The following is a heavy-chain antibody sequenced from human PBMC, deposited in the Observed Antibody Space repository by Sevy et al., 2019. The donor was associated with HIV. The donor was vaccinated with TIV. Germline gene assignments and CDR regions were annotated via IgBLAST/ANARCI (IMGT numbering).Heavy chain of an antibody. V-gene: IGHV3-33*01. CDR3: ARGVYDFWSGYYNGPLYYFDY. D-gene: IGHD3-3*01. Sequence: GGSLRLSCAASGFTFSSYGMHWVRQAPGKGLEWVAVIWYDGSNKYYADSVKGRFTISRDNSKNTLYLQMNSLRAEDTAVYYCARGVYDFWSGYYNGPLYYFDYWGQGTLFTVSS. CDR1: GFTFSSYG. CDR2: IWYDGSNK. J-gene: IGHJ4*02.